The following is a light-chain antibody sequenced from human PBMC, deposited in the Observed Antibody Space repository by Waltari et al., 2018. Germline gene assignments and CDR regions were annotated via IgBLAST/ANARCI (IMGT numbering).Light chain of an antibody. J-gene: IGLJ2*01. V-gene: IGLV2-23*02. Sequence: QSALTQPASVSGSPGQSITISCTGTRIDVGSYNLASWYQQHPGKAPKLMIYEVSKRPSGVSNRFSGSKSGNTASLTISGLQAEDEADYYCCSYAGSSTLVFGGGTKLTVL. CDR3: CSYAGSSTLV. CDR1: RIDVGSYNL. CDR2: EVS.